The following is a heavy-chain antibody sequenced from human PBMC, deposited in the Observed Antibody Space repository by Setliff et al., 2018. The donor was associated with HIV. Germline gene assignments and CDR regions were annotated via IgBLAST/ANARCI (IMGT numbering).Heavy chain of an antibody. J-gene: IGHJ6*03. CDR3: ARISVASSYNSDMDV. Sequence: PGGSLSLSCEASGFIFSTYGMHWVRQAPGKGLEGVAFIRSDETNKYYSDSVKSRFTISRDTSKNTLFLQIKSLRPEDTAVYYCARISVASSYNSDMDVWGKGTTVTVSS. CDR2: IRSDETNK. D-gene: IGHD3-3*01. CDR1: GFIFSTYG. V-gene: IGHV3-30*02.